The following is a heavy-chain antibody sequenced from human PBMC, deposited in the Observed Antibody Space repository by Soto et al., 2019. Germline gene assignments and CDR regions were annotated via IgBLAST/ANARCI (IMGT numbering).Heavy chain of an antibody. J-gene: IGHJ4*02. D-gene: IGHD5-12*01. V-gene: IGHV1-18*01. CDR3: AMGGRMATTILDFDY. Sequence: GASVKVSCKASGYTFTSYGISWVRQAPGQGLEWMGWISAYNGNTNYAQKLQGRVTMTTDTSTSTAYMELRSLRSDDTAVYYCAMGGRMATTILDFDYWGQGTLVTVSS. CDR1: GYTFTSYG. CDR2: ISAYNGNT.